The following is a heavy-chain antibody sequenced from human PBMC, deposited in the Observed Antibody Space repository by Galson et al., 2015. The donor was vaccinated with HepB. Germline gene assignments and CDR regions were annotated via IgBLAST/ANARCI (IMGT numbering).Heavy chain of an antibody. D-gene: IGHD3/OR15-3a*01. J-gene: IGHJ6*02. CDR1: GFTFSSYA. V-gene: IGHV3-30-3*01. Sequence: SLRLSCAASGFTFSSYAMHWVRQAPGKGLEWVAVISYDGSNKYYADSVKGRFTISRDNSKNTLYLQMNSLRAEDTAVYYCARWTLDGMDVWGQGTTVTVSS. CDR3: ARWTLDGMDV. CDR2: ISYDGSNK.